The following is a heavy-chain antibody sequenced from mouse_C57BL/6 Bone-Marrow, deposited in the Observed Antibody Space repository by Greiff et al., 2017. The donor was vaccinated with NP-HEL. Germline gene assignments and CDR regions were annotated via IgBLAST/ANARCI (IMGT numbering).Heavy chain of an antibody. Sequence: EVQLQQSVAELVRPGASVKLSCTASGFNIKNTYMHWVKQRPEQGLEWIGRIDPANGNTKYAPKFQGKATITADTSSNTAYLQLSSLTSEDTAIYYCARYLITTVVNWYFDVWGTGTTVTVSS. V-gene: IGHV14-3*01. D-gene: IGHD1-1*01. CDR2: IDPANGNT. CDR1: GFNIKNTY. CDR3: ARYLITTVVNWYFDV. J-gene: IGHJ1*03.